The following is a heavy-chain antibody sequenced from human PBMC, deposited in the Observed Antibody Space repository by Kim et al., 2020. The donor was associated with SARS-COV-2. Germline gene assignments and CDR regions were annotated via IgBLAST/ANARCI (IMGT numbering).Heavy chain of an antibody. J-gene: IGHJ4*02. CDR1: GDSMIDFF. D-gene: IGHD6-19*01. CDR3: ARGNGWQLF. CDR2: IHSSGRA. V-gene: IGHV4-59*01. Sequence: SETLSLTCNVSGDSMIDFFWSWIRQPPGRRLEWLGYIHSSGRANYNPSVKSRVTLSVDTSKSQFSLNLISVTAADTAIYYCARGNGWQLFWGQGTLVTVSS.